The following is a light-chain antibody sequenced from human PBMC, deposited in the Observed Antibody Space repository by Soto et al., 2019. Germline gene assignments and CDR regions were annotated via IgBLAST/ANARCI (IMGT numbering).Light chain of an antibody. Sequence: DIVMTQSPDSLAVFLGERATITCKSSQSLFYSAYKTNYLAWYQEKPGQPPKLLISWASTRASGVPDRFSGSGSGTDFTLTISSLQAEDVAVYYCQKRGNWPHFGQGTRLEI. V-gene: IGKV4-1*01. CDR1: QSLFYSAYKTNY. CDR3: QKRGNWPH. CDR2: WAS. J-gene: IGKJ5*01.